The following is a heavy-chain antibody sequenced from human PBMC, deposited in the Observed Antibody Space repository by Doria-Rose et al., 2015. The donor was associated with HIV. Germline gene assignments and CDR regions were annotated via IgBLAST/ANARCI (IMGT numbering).Heavy chain of an antibody. Sequence: QAPGKGLGWVSSIRGSGDTYYSDSVKGRFTISRDNSKNTLFLQMNSLRAEDTAVYYCAKSLSALNSFDYWGQGTLVTVSS. CDR2: IRGSGDT. J-gene: IGHJ4*02. D-gene: IGHD1-1*01. CDR3: AKSLSALNSFDY. V-gene: IGHV3-23*01.